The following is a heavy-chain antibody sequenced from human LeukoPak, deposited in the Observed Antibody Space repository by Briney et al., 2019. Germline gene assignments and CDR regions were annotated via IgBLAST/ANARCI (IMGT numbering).Heavy chain of an antibody. CDR3: ARDMRAAAANRYYYYGTDV. V-gene: IGHV3-7*01. D-gene: IGHD6-13*01. Sequence: PGGSLRLSCAASGFTFSSYWMSWVRQAPGKGLEWVANIKQDGSEKYYVDSVKGRFTISRDNAKNSLYLQMNSLRAEDTAVYYCARDMRAAAANRYYYYGTDVWGQGTTVTVSS. CDR2: IKQDGSEK. CDR1: GFTFSSYW. J-gene: IGHJ6*02.